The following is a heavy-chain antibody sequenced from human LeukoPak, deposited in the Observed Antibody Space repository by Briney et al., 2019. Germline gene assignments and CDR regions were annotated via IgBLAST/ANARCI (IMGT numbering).Heavy chain of an antibody. CDR1: GYTFTSYD. Sequence: ASVKVSCKASGYTFTSYDINWVRQATGQRLEWMGWMNPNSGNTGYAQKFQGRVTMTRNTSISTAYMELSSLRSEDTAVYYCASMAVARYSGYDLDYSGQGTLVTVSS. J-gene: IGHJ4*02. D-gene: IGHD5-12*01. V-gene: IGHV1-8*01. CDR3: ASMAVARYSGYDLDY. CDR2: MNPNSGNT.